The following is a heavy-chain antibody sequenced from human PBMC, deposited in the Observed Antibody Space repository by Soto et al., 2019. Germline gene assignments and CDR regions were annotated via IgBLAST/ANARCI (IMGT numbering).Heavy chain of an antibody. J-gene: IGHJ3*02. CDR2: IGSTGSVT. Sequence: PGGSLRLSCAASGFTFSAYSMNWVRQAPGKGLEWVSFIGSTGSVTHYADSVMGRSTISRDNARNSLYLQMNSLRAEDTAVYHCARARPASGPASAFDIWGQGTMVTVS. V-gene: IGHV3-48*04. CDR1: GFTFSAYS. CDR3: ARARPASGPASAFDI. D-gene: IGHD2-2*01.